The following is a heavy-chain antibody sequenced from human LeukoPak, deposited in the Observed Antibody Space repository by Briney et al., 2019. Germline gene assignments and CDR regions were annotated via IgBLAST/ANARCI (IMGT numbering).Heavy chain of an antibody. D-gene: IGHD2-2*01. CDR3: VSLKYCSSTSCYGYHDAFDI. CDR2: IIPIFGTA. V-gene: IGHV1-69*05. Sequence: GASVKVSCKASGGTFSSYAISWVRQAPGQGLEWMGGIIPIFGTANYAQKFQGRVTITTDESTSTAYMELSSLRSEDTAVYYCVSLKYCSSTSCYGYHDAFDIWGQGTMVTVSS. CDR1: GGTFSSYA. J-gene: IGHJ3*02.